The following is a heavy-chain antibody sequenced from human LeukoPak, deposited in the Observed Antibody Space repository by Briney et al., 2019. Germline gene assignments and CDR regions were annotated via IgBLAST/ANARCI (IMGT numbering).Heavy chain of an antibody. CDR3: ARDPANSSSWSYYYYYYMDV. J-gene: IGHJ6*03. V-gene: IGHV3-30*04. CDR1: GFTFSSYA. CDR2: ISYDGSNK. D-gene: IGHD6-13*01. Sequence: GGSLRLSCAASGFTFSSYAMHWVRHAPGKGLEWVAVISYDGSNKYYADSVKGRFTISRDNSKNTLYLQMNSLRAEDTAVYYCARDPANSSSWSYYYYYYMDVWGKGTTVTVSS.